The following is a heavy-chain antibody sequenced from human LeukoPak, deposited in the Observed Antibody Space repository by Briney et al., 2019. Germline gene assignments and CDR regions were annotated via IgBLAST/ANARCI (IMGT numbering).Heavy chain of an antibody. CDR3: ARWEDSGMDV. CDR2: TYYRSKWYN. V-gene: IGHV6-1*01. J-gene: IGHJ6*02. Sequence: SQTLSLTCVISGDSVSSNSAAWNWIRQSPPRGLEWLGRTYYRSKWYNDYAVSVKSRITINPDTSRNQFSLQVNSVTPEDTAVYYCARWEDSGMDVWGQGTTVTVSS. CDR1: GDSVSSNSAA. D-gene: IGHD1-26*01.